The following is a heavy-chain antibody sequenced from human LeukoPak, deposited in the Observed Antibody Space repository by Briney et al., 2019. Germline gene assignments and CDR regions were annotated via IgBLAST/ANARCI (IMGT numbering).Heavy chain of an antibody. CDR2: IYYSGST. J-gene: IGHJ3*01. D-gene: IGHD2-2*01. CDR1: GAPISSYY. CDR3: ARLYCSTSSCYHLDAFDL. Sequence: SETLPLTCTVSGAPISSYYWSWIRQPPGKGLEYIGYIYYSGSTDYNPSLKSRVTISLDTSKNQLSLKLSSVTAADTAVYYCARLYCSTSSCYHLDAFDLWGHGTMVTVSS. V-gene: IGHV4-59*01.